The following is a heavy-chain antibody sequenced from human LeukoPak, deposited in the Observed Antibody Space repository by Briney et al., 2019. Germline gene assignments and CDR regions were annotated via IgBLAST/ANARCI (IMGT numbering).Heavy chain of an antibody. CDR2: ISAYNGNT. CDR1: GYTFTSYG. V-gene: IGHV1-18*01. D-gene: IGHD3-3*01. CDR3: ARVVYDFWSGYYIDY. Sequence: ASVKVSCKASGYTFTSYGISWVRQAPGQGLEWMGWISAYNGNTNSAQKLQGRVTMTTDTSTSTAYMELRSLRSDDTAVYYCARVVYDFWSGYYIDYWGQGTLVTVSS. J-gene: IGHJ4*02.